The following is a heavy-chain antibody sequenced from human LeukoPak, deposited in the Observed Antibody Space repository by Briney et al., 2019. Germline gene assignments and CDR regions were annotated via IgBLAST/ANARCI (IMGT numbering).Heavy chain of an antibody. Sequence: PGGSLRLSCAASGFTFDDYAMHWVRHAPGKGLEWVSLISGDGGRTYYAESVRGRFTISRDNSKTSLYLQMNGLRTEDTAFYYCAKGWYSSTWSYFDYWGQGTLVTVSS. CDR1: GFTFDDYA. CDR3: AKGWYSSTWSYFDY. CDR2: ISGDGGRT. V-gene: IGHV3-43*02. D-gene: IGHD6-13*01. J-gene: IGHJ4*02.